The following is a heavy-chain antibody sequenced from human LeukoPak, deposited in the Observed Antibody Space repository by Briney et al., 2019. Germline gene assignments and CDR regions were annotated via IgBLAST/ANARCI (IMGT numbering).Heavy chain of an antibody. CDR1: GGTFSSYA. V-gene: IGHV1-69*05. J-gene: IGHJ4*02. CDR3: ARDRKSSGYYLDY. D-gene: IGHD3-22*01. Sequence: GASVKVSCKASGGTFSSYAISWVRQAPGQGLEWMGGIIPIFGTANYAQKFQGRVTITTDESTSTAHMELSSLRSEDTAVYYCARDRKSSGYYLDYWGQGTLVTDSS. CDR2: IIPIFGTA.